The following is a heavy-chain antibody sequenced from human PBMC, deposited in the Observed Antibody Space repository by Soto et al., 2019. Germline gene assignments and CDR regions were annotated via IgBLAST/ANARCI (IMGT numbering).Heavy chain of an antibody. CDR2: ISAYNGNT. CDR1: GYTFTSYG. CDR3: ARGGSSWYPLTYYYYGMDV. D-gene: IGHD6-13*01. V-gene: IGHV1-18*04. J-gene: IGHJ6*02. Sequence: ASVKVSCKASGYTFTSYGISWLRQSPGQGLEWMGWISAYNGNTNYAQKLQGRVTMTTDTSTSTAYMELRSLRSDDTAVYYCARGGSSWYPLTYYYYGMDVWGQGTTVTVSS.